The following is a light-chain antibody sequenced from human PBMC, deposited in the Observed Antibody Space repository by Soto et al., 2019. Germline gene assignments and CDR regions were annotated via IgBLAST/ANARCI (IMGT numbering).Light chain of an antibody. CDR3: AAWDDSLSVYYV. CDR2: RNN. CDR1: SSNIGSNY. J-gene: IGLJ1*01. V-gene: IGLV1-47*01. Sequence: QSALTQPPSASGTPGERGTISCSGSSSNIGSNYVYWYQQLPGTAPKLLIYRNNQRPSGVPDRFSGSKSGTSASLAISGLRSEDEADYYCAAWDDSLSVYYVFGTGTKVTVL.